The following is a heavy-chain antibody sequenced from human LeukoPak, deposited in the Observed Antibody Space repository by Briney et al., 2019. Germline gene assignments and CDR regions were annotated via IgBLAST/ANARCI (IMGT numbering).Heavy chain of an antibody. V-gene: IGHV4-31*03. J-gene: IGHJ5*02. D-gene: IGHD3-10*01. Sequence: PSETLSLTCTVSGDSISSGGYYWSRIRQHPGKGLEWIGYIYYSGSTYYNPSLKSRVTISVDTSKNQFYLKLSSVTAADTAVYYCARHHYGSGSYYKLRNWFDPWGQGTLVTVSS. CDR3: ARHHYGSGSYYKLRNWFDP. CDR1: GDSISSGGYY. CDR2: IYYSGST.